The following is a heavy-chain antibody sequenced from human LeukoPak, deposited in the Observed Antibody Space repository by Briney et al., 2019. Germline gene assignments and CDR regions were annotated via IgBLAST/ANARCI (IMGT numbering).Heavy chain of an antibody. CDR3: ATSIVGAPDNAFDI. CDR1: GFTFDDYA. V-gene: IGHV3-9*03. D-gene: IGHD1-26*01. CDR2: ISWNSGSI. Sequence: PGRSLRLSCAASGFTFDDYAMHWVRQAPGKGLEWVSGISWNSGSIGYADSVKGRFTISRDNAKNSLYLQMNSLRAEDMALYYCATSIVGAPDNAFDIWGQGTMVTVSS. J-gene: IGHJ3*02.